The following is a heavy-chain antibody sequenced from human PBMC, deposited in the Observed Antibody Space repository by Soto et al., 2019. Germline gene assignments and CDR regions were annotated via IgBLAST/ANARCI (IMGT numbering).Heavy chain of an antibody. D-gene: IGHD2-8*01. CDR3: AREEAYEAPPYFDY. Sequence: QVQLVESGGGVVQPGRSLRLSCAATGFTFSSYGMHWVRQAPGKGLEWVAVIWYDGSNKYYADSVKGRFTISRDNSKNTLYLQMNSLRAEDMAVYYCAREEAYEAPPYFDYWGQGTLFTVSS. V-gene: IGHV3-33*01. J-gene: IGHJ4*02. CDR1: GFTFSSYG. CDR2: IWYDGSNK.